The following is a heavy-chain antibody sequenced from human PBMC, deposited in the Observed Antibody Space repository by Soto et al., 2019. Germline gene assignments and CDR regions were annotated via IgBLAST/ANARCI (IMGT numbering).Heavy chain of an antibody. V-gene: IGHV3-23*01. CDR1: GFTFSSYA. D-gene: IGHD5-18*01. J-gene: IGHJ6*02. CDR3: ARERGYNYGYAAMDV. CDR2: IRGSGGST. Sequence: EVQLLESGGGLVQPGGSLRLSCAASGFTFSSYAMSWVRQAPGKGLEWVSGIRGSGGSTYYAGSVKGRFTISRDNSKNTRYLQTNSRRAQDTAVYYCARERGYNYGYAAMDVWGQGTRVTVSS.